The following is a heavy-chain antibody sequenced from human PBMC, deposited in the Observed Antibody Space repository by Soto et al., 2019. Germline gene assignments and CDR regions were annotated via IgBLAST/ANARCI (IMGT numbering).Heavy chain of an antibody. CDR3: ARLEVVVAATRGRSWFDP. Sequence: ASETLSLTCTVSGGSISSGGYYWSWIRQHPGKGLEWIGYIYYSGSTYYNPSLKSRVTISVDTSKNQFSLKLSSVTAADTAVYYCARLEVVVAATRGRSWFDPWGQGTLVTVSP. V-gene: IGHV4-31*03. CDR2: IYYSGST. CDR1: GGSISSGGYY. J-gene: IGHJ5*02. D-gene: IGHD2-15*01.